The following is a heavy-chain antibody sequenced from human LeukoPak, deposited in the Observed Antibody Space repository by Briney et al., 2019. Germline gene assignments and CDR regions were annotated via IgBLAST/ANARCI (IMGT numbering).Heavy chain of an antibody. CDR2: ISPSGDRI. CDR1: GFTFGSYA. V-gene: IGHV3-23*01. CDR3: AIMHGYYDGSGYWVQ. D-gene: IGHD3-22*01. J-gene: IGHJ4*02. Sequence: GGSLGLSCAASGFTFGSYAMNWVRQAPGKGLEWVSFISPSGDRIYNADCVEGGFTISRDNPRNTLYLQMNSLRDEDTAVYYCAIMHGYYDGSGYWVQWGQGTLVTVSS.